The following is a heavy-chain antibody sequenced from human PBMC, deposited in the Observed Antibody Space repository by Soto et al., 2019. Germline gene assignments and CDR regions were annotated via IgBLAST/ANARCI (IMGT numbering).Heavy chain of an antibody. V-gene: IGHV4-61*01. CDR1: GGSVSSGSYY. D-gene: IGHD2-15*01. CDR2: IYYSGST. J-gene: IGHJ5*02. CDR3: ARATTGYCSGGSCYFWFDP. Sequence: QVQLQESGPGLVKPSETLSLTCTVSGGSVSSGSYYWSWIRQPPGKGLEWIGYIYYSGSTNYNPSLTSRATTSVDTSKNQFSRKLSSVTAADTAVYYCARATTGYCSGGSCYFWFDPWGQGTLVTVSS.